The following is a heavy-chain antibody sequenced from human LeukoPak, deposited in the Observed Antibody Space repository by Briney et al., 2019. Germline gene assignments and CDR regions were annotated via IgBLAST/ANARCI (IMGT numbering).Heavy chain of an antibody. J-gene: IGHJ4*02. V-gene: IGHV3-48*01. CDR3: ARDRNYYDSSGYFDY. D-gene: IGHD3-22*01. CDR2: ISSSSSTI. Sequence: GGSLRLSCAASGFTFSSCSMNWVRQAPGKGLEWVSYISSSSSTIYYADSVKGRFTISRDNARNSLYLQMNSLRAEDTAVYYCARDRNYYDSSGYFDYWGQGTLVTVSS. CDR1: GFTFSSCS.